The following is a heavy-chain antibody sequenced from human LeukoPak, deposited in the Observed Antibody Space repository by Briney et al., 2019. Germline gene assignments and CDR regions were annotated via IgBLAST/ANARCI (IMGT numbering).Heavy chain of an antibody. D-gene: IGHD3-3*01. J-gene: IGHJ3*02. CDR3: ARGGFLEWLSDFDI. CDR2: INTDGSST. CDR1: GFTFSSYW. V-gene: IGHV3-74*01. Sequence: GGSLRLSCAASGFTFSSYWMHWVRQAPGKGLVWVSRINTDGSSTSYADSVKGRFTISRDNAKNTLYLQMNSLRAEDTAVYYCARGGFLEWLSDFDIWGQGTMVTVFS.